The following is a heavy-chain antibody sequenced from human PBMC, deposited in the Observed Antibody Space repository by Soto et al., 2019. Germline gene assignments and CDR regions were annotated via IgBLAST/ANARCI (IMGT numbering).Heavy chain of an antibody. D-gene: IGHD3-10*01. CDR3: ARRPPGGDSGSYSYYYYGMDV. V-gene: IGHV5-10-1*01. CDR1: GYSFTSYW. Sequence: PGESLKISCKGSGYSFTSYWISWVRQMPGKGLEWMGRIDPSDSYTNYSPSFQGHVTISAGKSISTAYLQWSSLKASDTAMYYCARRPPGGDSGSYSYYYYGMDVWGQGTTVTVSS. J-gene: IGHJ6*02. CDR2: IDPSDSYT.